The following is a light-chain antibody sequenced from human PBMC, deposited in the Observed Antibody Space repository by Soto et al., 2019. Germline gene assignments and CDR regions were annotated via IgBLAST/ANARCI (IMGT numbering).Light chain of an antibody. CDR1: SGHSNYA. CDR3: QTWGSGIVV. V-gene: IGLV4-69*01. Sequence: QAVETQSPSASASLGASVKLTCTLSSGHSNYAIAWHQQQSEKGPRYLMKLNSDGSHSKGDGIPDRFSGSSSGAERYLTISSLQSEDEADYCCQTWGSGIVVFGGGTKVTVL. CDR2: LNSDGSH. J-gene: IGLJ2*01.